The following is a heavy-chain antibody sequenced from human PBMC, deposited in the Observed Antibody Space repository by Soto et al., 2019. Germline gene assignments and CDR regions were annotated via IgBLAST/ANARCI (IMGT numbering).Heavy chain of an antibody. J-gene: IGHJ4*02. CDR1: GGTFSSYA. Sequence: SVKVSCKASGGTFSSYAISWVRQAPGQGLEWMGGIIPIFGTANYAQKFQGRVTITADESTSTAYMELSSLRSEDTAVYYCGSVGSSVRYCFDYWGQGTLGTVSS. CDR3: GSVGSSVRYCFDY. CDR2: IIPIFGTA. D-gene: IGHD6-19*01. V-gene: IGHV1-69*13.